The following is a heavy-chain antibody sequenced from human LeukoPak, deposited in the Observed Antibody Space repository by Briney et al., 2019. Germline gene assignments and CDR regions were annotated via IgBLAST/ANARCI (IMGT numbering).Heavy chain of an antibody. V-gene: IGHV3-30-3*01. D-gene: IGHD2-15*01. Sequence: PGRSLRLSCAASGFTFSSYAMHWVRQAPGKGLEWVAVISYDGSNKYYADSVKGRFTISRDNSKNTLYLQMNSLRAEDTAVYYCARGKTTNGYCSGGSCYVLDYWGQGTLVTVSS. CDR2: ISYDGSNK. J-gene: IGHJ4*02. CDR3: ARGKTTNGYCSGGSCYVLDY. CDR1: GFTFSSYA.